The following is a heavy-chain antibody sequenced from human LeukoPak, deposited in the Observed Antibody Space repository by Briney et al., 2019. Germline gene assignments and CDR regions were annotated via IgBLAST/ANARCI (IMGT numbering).Heavy chain of an antibody. V-gene: IGHV1-8*01. Sequence: ASVKVSCKASGYTFTGYDINWVRQAIGQGLEWMGWMNPNSGNTGYAQKFQGRVTMTRNTSISTAYMELSSLRSEDTAVYYCARGGVGVKWELLFWFDPWGQGTLVTVSS. CDR3: ARGGVGVKWELLFWFDP. CDR2: MNPNSGNT. J-gene: IGHJ5*02. CDR1: GYTFTGYD. D-gene: IGHD1-26*01.